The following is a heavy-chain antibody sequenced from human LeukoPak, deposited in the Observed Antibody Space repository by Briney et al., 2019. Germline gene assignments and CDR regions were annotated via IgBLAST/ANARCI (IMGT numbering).Heavy chain of an antibody. Sequence: SETLSLTCTVSGGSISSYYWSWIRQPPGKGLEWIGYIYYSGSTNYNPSLKSRVTISVDTSKNQFSLKLSSVTAADTAVYYCARGYSSGWADYWGQGTLVTVSS. J-gene: IGHJ4*02. CDR2: IYYSGST. CDR3: ARGYSSGWADY. D-gene: IGHD6-19*01. CDR1: GGSISSYY. V-gene: IGHV4-59*01.